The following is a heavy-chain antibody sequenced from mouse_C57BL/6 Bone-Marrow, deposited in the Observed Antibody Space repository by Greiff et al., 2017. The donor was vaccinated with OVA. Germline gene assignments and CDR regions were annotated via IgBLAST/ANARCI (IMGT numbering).Heavy chain of an antibody. CDR3: TRMVTRAY. CDR2: IDPGNGDP. V-gene: IGHV14-4*01. J-gene: IGHJ3*01. Sequence: EVQLQQSGAELVRPGASVKLSCTASGFNIKDDYMHWVKQRPEQGLEWIGWIDPGNGDPEYASKFQGKATITADTSSNTAYLQLSSLTSEDTAVYYCTRMVTRAYWGQGTLVTVSA. D-gene: IGHD2-2*01. CDR1: GFNIKDDY.